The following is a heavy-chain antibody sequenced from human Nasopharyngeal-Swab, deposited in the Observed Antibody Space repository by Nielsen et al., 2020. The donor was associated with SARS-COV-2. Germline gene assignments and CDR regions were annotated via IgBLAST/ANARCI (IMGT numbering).Heavy chain of an antibody. J-gene: IGHJ5*02. D-gene: IGHD6-13*01. CDR1: GYTLTELS. CDR3: VTQPGIAAAGTNWFDP. V-gene: IGHV1-24*01. CDR2: FDPEDGET. Sequence: ASVKVSCKVSGYTLTELSMHWVRQAPAEGLEWMGGFDPEDGETIYAQKFQGRVTMTEDKSTDTAYMELSSLRSEDTAVYYCVTQPGIAAAGTNWFDPWGQGTLVTVSS.